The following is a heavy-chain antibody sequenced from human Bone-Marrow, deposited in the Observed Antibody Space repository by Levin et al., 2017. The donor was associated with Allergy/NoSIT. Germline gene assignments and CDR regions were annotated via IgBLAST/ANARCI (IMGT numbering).Heavy chain of an antibody. J-gene: IGHJ3*02. CDR3: ARDDSGSPTNAFDI. V-gene: IGHV1-2*02. CDR1: GYTFTGYH. Sequence: GESLKISCKASGYTFTGYHMHWVRQAPGQGLEWMGWMNPNNGGTKYAQNFQGRVTMTRDTSISTAYMELSRLRSDDTAVYYCARDDSGSPTNAFDIWGQGTMVTVSS. D-gene: IGHD1-26*01. CDR2: MNPNNGGT.